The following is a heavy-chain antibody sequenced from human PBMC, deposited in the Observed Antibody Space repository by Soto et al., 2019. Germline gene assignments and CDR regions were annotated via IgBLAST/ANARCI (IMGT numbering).Heavy chain of an antibody. Sequence: SETLSLTCTVSGGSISSGGYYWSWIRQHPGKGLEWIGYIYYSGSTYYNPSLKSRVTISVDTSKNQFSLKLSSVTAADTAVYYCARGVRGYSGYGLFDYWGQGTLVTVSS. CDR2: IYYSGST. CDR1: GGSISSGGYY. CDR3: ARGVRGYSGYGLFDY. D-gene: IGHD5-12*01. J-gene: IGHJ4*02. V-gene: IGHV4-31*03.